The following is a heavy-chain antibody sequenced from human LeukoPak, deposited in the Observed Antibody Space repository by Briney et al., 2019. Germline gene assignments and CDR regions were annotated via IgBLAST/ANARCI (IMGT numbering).Heavy chain of an antibody. D-gene: IGHD4-23*01. CDR1: GGSISSGGYS. V-gene: IGHV4-30-2*01. CDR3: ARTSGGPYWYFDL. J-gene: IGHJ2*01. Sequence: SETLSLTCAVSGGSISSGGYSWSWIRQPPGKGPEWIGYIYHSGSTYYNPSLKSRVTISVDRSKNQFSLKLSSVTAADTAVYYCARTSGGPYWYFDLWGRGTLVTVSS. CDR2: IYHSGST.